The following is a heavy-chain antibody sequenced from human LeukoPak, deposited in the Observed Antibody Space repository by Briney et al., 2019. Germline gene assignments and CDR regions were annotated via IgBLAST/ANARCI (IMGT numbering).Heavy chain of an antibody. J-gene: IGHJ4*02. D-gene: IGHD4-17*01. CDR2: IGESVDSI. V-gene: IGHV3-23*01. CDR1: GFTFSDFA. Sequence: GGSLRLSCAASGFTFSDFAMTWVRQAPGKGLEWDSIIGESVDSIYYADSVRGRFTISRDTSKNTLYLQMRSLRVEDTALYYCARPEGDYVFDYWGQGALVTVSS. CDR3: ARPEGDYVFDY.